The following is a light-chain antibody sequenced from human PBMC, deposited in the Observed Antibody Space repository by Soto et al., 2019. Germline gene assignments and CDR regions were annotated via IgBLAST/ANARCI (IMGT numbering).Light chain of an antibody. V-gene: IGLV2-14*01. J-gene: IGLJ2*01. CDR2: EVS. Sequence: QSALTQPASVSGSPGQSITITCTGTSSEVGGDNYVSWYQQHPGKAPTLMIYEVSNRHSGVSNRFSGSKSGNKASLTSSGLQAEDEAEYYCSSYTSSSTLLVFGGGTKHAVL. CDR3: SSYTSSSTLLV. CDR1: SSEVGGDNY.